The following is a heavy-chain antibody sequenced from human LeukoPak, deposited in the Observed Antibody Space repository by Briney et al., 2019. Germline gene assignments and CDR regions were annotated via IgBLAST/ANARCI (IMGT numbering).Heavy chain of an antibody. D-gene: IGHD3-10*01. V-gene: IGHV3-7*01. Sequence: GGSLRLSCAASGFTFSSYWMSWVRQAPGKGLEWVANIKQEGSEKYYVDSVKGRFTISRDNAKNSLYLQMNSLGAEDTAVYYCARERGSGSYYPFDPWGQGTLVTVSS. CDR2: IKQEGSEK. CDR3: ARERGSGSYYPFDP. J-gene: IGHJ5*02. CDR1: GFTFSSYW.